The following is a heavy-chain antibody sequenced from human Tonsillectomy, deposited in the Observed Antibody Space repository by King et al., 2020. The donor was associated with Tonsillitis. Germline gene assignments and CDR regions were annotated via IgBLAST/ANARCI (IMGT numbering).Heavy chain of an antibody. Sequence: TLKESGPTLVKPTQTLTLTCTFSGFSLNTGGVGVGWIRQPPGKALEWLALIYWNDDKRYSPSLKSRLTITKDTSKNQVVLTMNNMDPVDTATYYCAHRRGLLSHNWFDPWGQGTLVTVSS. CDR1: GFSLNTGGVG. CDR3: AHRRGLLSHNWFDP. J-gene: IGHJ5*02. V-gene: IGHV2-5*01. CDR2: IYWNDDK.